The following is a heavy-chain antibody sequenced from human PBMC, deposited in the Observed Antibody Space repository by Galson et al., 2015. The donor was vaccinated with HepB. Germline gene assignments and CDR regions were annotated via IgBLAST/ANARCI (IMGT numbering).Heavy chain of an antibody. Sequence: SLRLSCAASGFIFSDYYMSWIRQAPGKGLEWVSYISLSTLYTNYADSVKGRITISRDNARNSLYLQLNSLRAEDTAVYYCARVADVDYGDHSHFDFWGQGTLVTVSS. D-gene: IGHD4-17*01. J-gene: IGHJ4*02. CDR1: GFIFSDYY. CDR2: ISLSTLYT. V-gene: IGHV3-11*06. CDR3: ARVADVDYGDHSHFDF.